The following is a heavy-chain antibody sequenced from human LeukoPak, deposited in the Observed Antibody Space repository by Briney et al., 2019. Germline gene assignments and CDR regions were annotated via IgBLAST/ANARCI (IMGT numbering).Heavy chain of an antibody. J-gene: IGHJ4*02. CDR1: GGSISTYY. V-gene: IGHV4-59*12. Sequence: PSETLSLTCTVSGGSISTYYWSWIRQPPGKGLEWIGNIYHSGSTNYNPSLKSRVTISVDKSKNQFSLKLSSVTAADTAVYYCAREEYNFGPTFDYWGQGTLVTVSS. CDR2: IYHSGST. CDR3: AREEYNFGPTFDY. D-gene: IGHD1-1*01.